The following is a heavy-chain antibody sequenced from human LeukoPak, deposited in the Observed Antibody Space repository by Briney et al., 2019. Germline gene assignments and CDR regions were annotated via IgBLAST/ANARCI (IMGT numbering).Heavy chain of an antibody. Sequence: GRSLRLSCAASGFTFDDYAMHWVRQAPGKGLEWVSGISWNSGSIGYADSVKGRFTISRDNAKNSLYLQMNSLRAEDTALYYCAKAYSGSYYDYWGQGTLATVSS. J-gene: IGHJ4*02. CDR1: GFTFDDYA. CDR3: AKAYSGSYYDY. V-gene: IGHV3-9*01. D-gene: IGHD1-26*01. CDR2: ISWNSGSI.